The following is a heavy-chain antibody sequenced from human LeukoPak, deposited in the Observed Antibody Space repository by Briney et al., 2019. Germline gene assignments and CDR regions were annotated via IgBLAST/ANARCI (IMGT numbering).Heavy chain of an antibody. Sequence: PSETLSLTCTLSGGSLSSSSYYWGWIRQPPGKGLEWIGSIYYRGSTYYNPSLKSRVTISVDTSKDLSSLKLSSVTAADTAVYYCARHYGSGSYSFDYWGQGTLVTVSS. CDR2: IYYRGST. J-gene: IGHJ4*02. CDR1: GGSLSSSSYY. D-gene: IGHD3-10*01. CDR3: ARHYGSGSYSFDY. V-gene: IGHV4-39*01.